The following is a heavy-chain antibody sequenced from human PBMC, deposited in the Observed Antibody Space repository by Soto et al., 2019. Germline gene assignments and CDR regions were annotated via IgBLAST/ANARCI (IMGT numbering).Heavy chain of an antibody. Sequence: GGSLRLSCAASGFTFSNAWMNWVRQAPGKGLEWVGRIKSKTDGGTTDYAAPVKGRFTISRDDSKNTLYLQMNSLKTEDTAVYYCTTVHGVDAMTQYYYYYGMDVWGQGTTVTVSS. D-gene: IGHD2-8*01. CDR3: TTVHGVDAMTQYYYYYGMDV. CDR2: IKSKTDGGTT. CDR1: GFTFSNAW. V-gene: IGHV3-15*07. J-gene: IGHJ6*02.